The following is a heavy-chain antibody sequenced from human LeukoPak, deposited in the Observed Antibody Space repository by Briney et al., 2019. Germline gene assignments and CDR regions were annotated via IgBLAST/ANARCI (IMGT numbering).Heavy chain of an antibody. CDR1: GFTFSSYG. CDR3: AKELGSTLVRDSSRFFGS. Sequence: PGRSLRLSCAASGFTFSSYGMHWVRQAPGKGLEWVAVISWDGSVSHYADSVKGRIAISRDNSKRTMYPQMSNLRAEDTAVYYCAKELGSTLVRDSSRFFGSWGQGTLVTVSS. D-gene: IGHD3-10*01. CDR2: ISWDGSVS. J-gene: IGHJ4*02. V-gene: IGHV3-30*18.